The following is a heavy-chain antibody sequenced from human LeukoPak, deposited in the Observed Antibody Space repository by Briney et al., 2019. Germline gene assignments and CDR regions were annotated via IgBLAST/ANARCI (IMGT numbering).Heavy chain of an antibody. V-gene: IGHV1-18*01. Sequence: ASVKVSCKASGYTFTSYGISWVRQAPGQGLEWMGWISAYNGYTNYAQRLQGRVTMTTDTSTSTAYMELRSLRSDGTAVYYCARWASGFQFDYWGQGTLVTVSS. CDR1: GYTFTSYG. J-gene: IGHJ4*02. CDR2: ISAYNGYT. CDR3: ARWASGFQFDY. D-gene: IGHD1-26*01.